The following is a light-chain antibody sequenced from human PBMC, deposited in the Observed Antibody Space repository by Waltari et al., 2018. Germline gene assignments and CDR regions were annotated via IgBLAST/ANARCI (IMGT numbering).Light chain of an antibody. V-gene: IGKV1-27*01. CDR1: QDISDA. Sequence: DIQMTQSPSSLSASVGDRVTITCRASQDISDALAWYQQKPGTVPKLLIFDASTLQSGVPSRFRGGGSGTYFTLTITSLQPEDVATYYCQKYDYAALTFGQGTKVEVK. CDR3: QKYDYAALT. J-gene: IGKJ1*01. CDR2: DAS.